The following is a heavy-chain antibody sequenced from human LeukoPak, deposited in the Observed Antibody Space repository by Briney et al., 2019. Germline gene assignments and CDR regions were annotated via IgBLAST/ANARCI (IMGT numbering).Heavy chain of an antibody. J-gene: IGHJ6*02. V-gene: IGHV1-8*01. Sequence: ASVKVSCKATGYTFTSYNINWVRQAIGQGLEWMGWMNPNSGNTGYAQKFQGRVSMTRDTPISTAYMELSSLRSEDTAVYYCARGPVEAVFGVSTEDWGQGTTVTVSS. CDR2: MNPNSGNT. D-gene: IGHD3-10*02. CDR3: ARGPVEAVFGVSTED. CDR1: GYTFTSYN.